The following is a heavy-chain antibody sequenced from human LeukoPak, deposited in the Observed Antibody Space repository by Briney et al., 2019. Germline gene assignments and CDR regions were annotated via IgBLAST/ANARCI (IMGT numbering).Heavy chain of an antibody. CDR2: ISGSGGHI. J-gene: IGHJ4*02. CDR3: TKIMGSSASTAYFAY. V-gene: IGHV3-23*01. D-gene: IGHD6-6*01. Sequence: GGSLRLSCADSGFTFITYTINLVRQAPGKGLEWLSAISGSGGHIYYADSLKGRFTISIDNSKNTAYLEMNSLRAEDTAVYHCTKIMGSSASTAYFAYWGQGTLVTVSS. CDR1: GFTFITYT.